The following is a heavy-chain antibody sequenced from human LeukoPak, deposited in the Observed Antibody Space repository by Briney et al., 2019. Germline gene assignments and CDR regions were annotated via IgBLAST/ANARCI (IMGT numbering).Heavy chain of an antibody. CDR3: ARDGQEGSSGWYSYFDY. Sequence: PSETLSLTCTVSGGSISSYYWSWIRQPPGKGLEWIGYIYSSGSTNYNPSLKSRVTMSVDTSKNQFSLKLSSVTAADTAVYYCARDGQEGSSGWYSYFDYWGQGTLVTVSS. CDR2: IYSSGST. CDR1: GGSISSYY. D-gene: IGHD6-19*01. V-gene: IGHV4-59*12. J-gene: IGHJ4*02.